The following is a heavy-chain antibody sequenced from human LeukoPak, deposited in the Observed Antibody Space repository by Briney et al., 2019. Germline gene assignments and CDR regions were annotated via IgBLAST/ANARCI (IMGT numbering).Heavy chain of an antibody. CDR2: ISSSSSYI. V-gene: IGHV3-21*01. D-gene: IGHD2-15*01. CDR3: ARDGAGCSGGSCYKRFDP. J-gene: IGHJ5*02. Sequence: PGGSLGLSCAASGSTFSSYSMNWVRQAPGKGLEWVSSISSSSSYIYYADSVKGRFTISRDNAKNSLYLQMNSLRAEDTAVYYCARDGAGCSGGSCYKRFDPWGQGTLVTVSS. CDR1: GSTFSSYS.